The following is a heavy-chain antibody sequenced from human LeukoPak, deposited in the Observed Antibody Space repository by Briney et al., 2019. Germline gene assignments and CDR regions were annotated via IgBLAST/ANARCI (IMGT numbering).Heavy chain of an antibody. V-gene: IGHV4-59*12. J-gene: IGHJ4*02. Sequence: KPSETLSLTCTVSGGSISTYYWSWIRQPPGKGLEWIGYIYYSGSTNYNPSLKSRVTISVDTSKNQFSLKLNSVLPEDTAVYYCARGDQWLDQWGQGALVTVSS. CDR1: GGSISTYY. CDR3: ARGDQWLDQ. CDR2: IYYSGST. D-gene: IGHD6-19*01.